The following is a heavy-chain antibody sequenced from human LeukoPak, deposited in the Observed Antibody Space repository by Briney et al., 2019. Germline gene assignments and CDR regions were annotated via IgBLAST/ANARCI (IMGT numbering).Heavy chain of an antibody. CDR1: GFTFSSYS. V-gene: IGHV3-21*04. D-gene: IGHD3-9*01. CDR3: ARDFDWSLGPFYYYGMDV. J-gene: IGHJ6*02. CDR2: ISSSSSYI. Sequence: PGGSLRLSCAASGFTFSSYSMNWVRQAPGKGLEWVSSISSSSSYIYYADSVKGRFTISRDNAKNSLYLQMNSLRAEDTAVYYCARDFDWSLGPFYYYGMDVWGQGTTVTVSS.